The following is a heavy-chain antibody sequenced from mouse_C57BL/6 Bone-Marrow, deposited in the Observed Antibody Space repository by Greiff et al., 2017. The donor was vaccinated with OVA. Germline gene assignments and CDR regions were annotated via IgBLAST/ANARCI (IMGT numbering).Heavy chain of an antibody. J-gene: IGHJ3*01. CDR3: ARCLLSFAY. D-gene: IGHD1-1*01. V-gene: IGHV1-43*01. CDR2: INPSTGGT. CDR1: GYSFTGYY. Sequence: EVQLQQSGPELVKPGASVKISCKASGYSFTGYYMHWVKQSSEKSLEWIGVINPSTGGTSYNQKFKGKATLTVDKSSSTAYMQLKSLTSEDSAVYFCARCLLSFAYWGQGTLVTVSA.